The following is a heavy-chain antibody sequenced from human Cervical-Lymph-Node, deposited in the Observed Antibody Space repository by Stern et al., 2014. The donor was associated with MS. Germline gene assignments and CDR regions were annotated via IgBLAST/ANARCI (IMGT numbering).Heavy chain of an antibody. CDR3: ARTAAGYKYYYGLDV. J-gene: IGHJ6*02. CDR2: IYYSGET. D-gene: IGHD6-13*01. CDR1: GDSIISSSYY. V-gene: IGHV4-39*01. Sequence: QVQLQESGPGLVKPSETLSLTCSVSGDSIISSSYYWAWIRQPPGKGLEWIGNIYYSGETYYNPSLKSRVIISVDTSTNKLSLHLSSVTAADTALYYCARTAAGYKYYYGLDVWGQGTTVTVSS.